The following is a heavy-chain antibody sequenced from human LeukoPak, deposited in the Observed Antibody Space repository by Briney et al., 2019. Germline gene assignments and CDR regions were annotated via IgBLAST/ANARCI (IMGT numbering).Heavy chain of an antibody. CDR2: IYTSGNT. CDR1: GGSISSGSYY. Sequence: SETLSLTCTVSGGSISSGSYYWSWIRQPAGKGLEWIGRIYTSGNTNYNPSLNSRVTISVDTSKNQFSLKLSSVTAADTAVYYCARLLSVVVAATYYFDYWGQGTLVTVSS. CDR3: ARLLSVVVAATYYFDY. J-gene: IGHJ4*02. V-gene: IGHV4-61*02. D-gene: IGHD2-2*01.